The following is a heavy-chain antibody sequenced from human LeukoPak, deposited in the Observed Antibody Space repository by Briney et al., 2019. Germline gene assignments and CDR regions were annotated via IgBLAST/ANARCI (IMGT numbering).Heavy chain of an antibody. CDR2: TSGSGVST. Sequence: PGGSLRLSCAASRFTFSNYVMSWVRQAPGKWLEWVSSTSGSGVSTYYADSVKGRFIISRDNPRNTLYLQMDSLRAEDTAVYYCATTLRGAYRVFDYWGQGTLVTVSS. D-gene: IGHD3-16*01. V-gene: IGHV3-23*01. CDR1: RFTFSNYV. J-gene: IGHJ4*02. CDR3: ATTLRGAYRVFDY.